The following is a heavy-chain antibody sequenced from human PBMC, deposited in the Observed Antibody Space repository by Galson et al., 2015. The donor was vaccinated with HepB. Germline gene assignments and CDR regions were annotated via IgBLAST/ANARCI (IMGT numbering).Heavy chain of an antibody. CDR1: GYSFTSYW. V-gene: IGHV5-51*03. J-gene: IGHJ4*02. Sequence: QSGAEVKKPGESLKISCKGSGYSFTSYWIGWVRQMPGKGLEWMGIIYPGDSDTRYSPSFQGQVTISADKSISTAYLQWSSLKASDTAMYYCASTITTGTTFLLFDYWGQGTLVTVSS. CDR3: ASTITTGTTFLLFDY. CDR2: IYPGDSDT. D-gene: IGHD1-1*01.